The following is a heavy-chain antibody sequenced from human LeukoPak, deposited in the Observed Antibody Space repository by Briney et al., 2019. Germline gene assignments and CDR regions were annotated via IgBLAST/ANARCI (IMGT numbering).Heavy chain of an antibody. D-gene: IGHD5-12*01. CDR1: GFTFSSYA. CDR2: ISGSGGST. Sequence: GGSLRLSCAASGFTFSSYAMSWVRQAPGKGLEWVSAISGSGGSTYYADSVRGRFTISRDNSKNTLYLQMNSLRAEDTAVYYCAKDDYSGYARGAFDIWGQGTMVTVSS. V-gene: IGHV3-23*01. CDR3: AKDDYSGYARGAFDI. J-gene: IGHJ3*02.